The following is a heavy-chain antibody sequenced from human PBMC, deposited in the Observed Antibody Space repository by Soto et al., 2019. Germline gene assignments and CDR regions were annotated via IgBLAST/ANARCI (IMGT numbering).Heavy chain of an antibody. CDR2: ISYTSSTI. J-gene: IGHJ5*02. Sequence: PSCSLRLSSAASGFTFSTYSMNWVRQAPGKGLEWVSYISYTSSTIYYADSVKGRFTISRDNAKNSLFLQMNSLRDEDTAVYYCARDNGLAGSFDPWGQGTLVTVSS. CDR1: GFTFSTYS. V-gene: IGHV3-48*02. CDR3: ARDNGLAGSFDP. D-gene: IGHD2-21*01.